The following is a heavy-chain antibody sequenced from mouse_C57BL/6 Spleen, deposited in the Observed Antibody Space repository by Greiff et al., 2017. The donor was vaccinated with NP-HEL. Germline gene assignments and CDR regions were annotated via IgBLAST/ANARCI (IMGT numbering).Heavy chain of an antibody. CDR1: GFNIKDDY. Sequence: EVKLMESGAELVRPGASVKLSCTASGFNIKDDYMHWVKQRPEQGLEWIGWIDPENGDTESASKFQGKATITADTSSNTAYLQLSSLTSEDTAVYYCTTNYLAWFAYWGQGTLVTVSA. D-gene: IGHD1-1*02. V-gene: IGHV14-4*01. CDR3: TTNYLAWFAY. J-gene: IGHJ3*01. CDR2: IDPENGDT.